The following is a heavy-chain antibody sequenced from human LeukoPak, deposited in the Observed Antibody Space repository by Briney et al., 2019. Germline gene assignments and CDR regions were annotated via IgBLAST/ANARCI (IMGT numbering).Heavy chain of an antibody. CDR2: IYSGGST. D-gene: IGHD7-27*01. Sequence: GGSLRLSCAASGFTVSSNYMSWVRQAPGKGLEWVSVIYSGGSTYYADSVKGRFTISRDNAKNTLYLQMNSLRAEDTAVYYCAKMGFSNWGSDAFDIWGQGTMVTVSS. CDR3: AKMGFSNWGSDAFDI. V-gene: IGHV3-53*01. J-gene: IGHJ3*02. CDR1: GFTVSSNY.